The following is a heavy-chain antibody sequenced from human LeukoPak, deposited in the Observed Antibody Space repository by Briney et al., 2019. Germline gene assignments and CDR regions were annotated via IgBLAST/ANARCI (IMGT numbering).Heavy chain of an antibody. CDR1: GFTFSSYS. J-gene: IGHJ4*02. V-gene: IGHV3-21*01. CDR3: ARDLRRELLHY. Sequence: GGSLRLSCAASGFTFSSYSMNWVRQAPGKGLEWVSSISSSSSYIYCADSVKGRFTISRDNAKNSLYLQMNSLRAEDTAVYYCARDLRRELLHYWGQGTLVTVSS. D-gene: IGHD1-26*01. CDR2: ISSSSSYI.